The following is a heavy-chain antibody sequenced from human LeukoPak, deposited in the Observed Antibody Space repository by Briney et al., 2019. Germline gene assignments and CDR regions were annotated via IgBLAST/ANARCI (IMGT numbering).Heavy chain of an antibody. CDR3: AKGTQWELLRSYFQH. D-gene: IGHD1-26*01. CDR2: ISYDGSNK. CDR1: GFTFSSYA. Sequence: GGSLRLSCAASGFTFSSYAMHWVRQAPGKGLEWVAVISYDGSNKYYADSVKGRFTISRDNSKNTLYLQMNSLRAEDTALYYCAKGTQWELLRSYFQHWGQGTLVTVSS. V-gene: IGHV3-30-3*01. J-gene: IGHJ1*01.